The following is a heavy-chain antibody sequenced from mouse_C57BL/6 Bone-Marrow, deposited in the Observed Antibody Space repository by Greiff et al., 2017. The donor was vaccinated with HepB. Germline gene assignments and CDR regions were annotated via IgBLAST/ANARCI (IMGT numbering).Heavy chain of an antibody. CDR3: AKPTAQATGFAY. J-gene: IGHJ3*01. D-gene: IGHD3-2*02. Sequence: VQVVESGPGLVAPSQSLSIPCTVSGFSLPSYGVSWVRQPPGKGRGWLGVIWGDGSTNYHSALISRLSISKDNSKSQVFLKLNSLQTDDTATYYCAKPTAQATGFAYWGQGTLVTVSA. CDR2: IWGDGST. CDR1: GFSLPSYG. V-gene: IGHV2-3*01.